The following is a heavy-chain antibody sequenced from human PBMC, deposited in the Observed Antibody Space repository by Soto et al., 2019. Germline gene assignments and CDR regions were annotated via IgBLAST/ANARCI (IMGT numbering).Heavy chain of an antibody. V-gene: IGHV3-9*01. CDR3: AKEHCTGSGCYSDY. D-gene: IGHD2-8*02. Sequence: EVQLVESGGGLVQPGRSLRLSCAASGFTFDDYAMHWVRQAPGKGLEWVSGISWNSGSIGYADSVKGRFTISRDNAKKSLHLQISSLRAEDAALYYCAKEHCTGSGCYSDYWGRGTLWAVSS. CDR2: ISWNSGSI. J-gene: IGHJ4*02. CDR1: GFTFDDYA.